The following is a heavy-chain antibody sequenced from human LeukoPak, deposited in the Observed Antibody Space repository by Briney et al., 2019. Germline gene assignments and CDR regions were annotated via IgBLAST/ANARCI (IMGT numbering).Heavy chain of an antibody. J-gene: IGHJ6*02. CDR1: GYTFTSYA. D-gene: IGHD4-17*01. V-gene: IGHV1-3*01. CDR3: ARGGGYGANYYYGMDV. Sequence: ASVKVSCKASGYTFTSYAMHWVRQAPGQRLEWMGWTNAGNGNTKYSQKFQGRVTITRDTSASTAYMELSSLRSEDTAVYYCARGGGYGANYYYGMDVWGQGTTVTVSS. CDR2: TNAGNGNT.